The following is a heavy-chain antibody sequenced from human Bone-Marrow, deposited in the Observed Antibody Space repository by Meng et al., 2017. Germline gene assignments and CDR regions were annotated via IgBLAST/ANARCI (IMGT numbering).Heavy chain of an antibody. D-gene: IGHD3-10*01. CDR2: IYSGGST. V-gene: IGHV3-53*04. J-gene: IGHJ6*02. CDR3: ARDGYGSTKDYYYYGMDV. Sequence: GGSLRLSCAASGFTVSSNYMSWVHQAPGKGLEWVSVIYSGGSTYYADSVKGRFTISRHNSKNTLYLQMNSLRAEDTAVYYCARDGYGSTKDYYYYGMDVWGQGTTVTVSS. CDR1: GFTVSSNY.